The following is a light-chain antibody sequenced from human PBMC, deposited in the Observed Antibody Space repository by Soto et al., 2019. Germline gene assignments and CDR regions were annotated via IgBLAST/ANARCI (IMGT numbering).Light chain of an antibody. CDR3: QQYGSSQFT. V-gene: IGKV3-20*01. J-gene: IGKJ3*01. Sequence: EIVLMQSPGTLSLSPGEGATLSCRASQSVNNNYLAWYQQRPGQAPTVLIFDTSRRATGVPDRFSGSGSGTDFTLRISRVEPDDCAVYYCQQYGSSQFTFGPGTKVNIK. CDR2: DTS. CDR1: QSVNNNY.